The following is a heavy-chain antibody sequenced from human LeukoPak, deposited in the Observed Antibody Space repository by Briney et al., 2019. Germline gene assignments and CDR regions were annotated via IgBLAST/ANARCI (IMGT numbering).Heavy chain of an antibody. V-gene: IGHV4-39*01. Sequence: SSETLSLTCTVSGGSITGKNDYWGWIRQTPGKGLEWIGTVFHTGITHYNPSLKSRINISVDTSKNQFSLNLSSVTAADTALYYCARHGILTDHSVRFWGQGILVTVSA. J-gene: IGHJ4*02. D-gene: IGHD3-9*01. CDR1: GGSITGKNDY. CDR2: VFHTGIT. CDR3: ARHGILTDHSVRF.